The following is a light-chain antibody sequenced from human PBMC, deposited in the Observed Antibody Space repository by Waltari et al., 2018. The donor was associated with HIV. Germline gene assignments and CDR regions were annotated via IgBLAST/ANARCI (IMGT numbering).Light chain of an antibody. Sequence: QSVLTQPPSVSGTPGQTVTISCSGSTSNIETEALYWYQQLPGTAPKLIIYRNYKRPSGVSDRFSCAKSGASASLVISWLRSEDEAQYYCVSYDSRLDERLFGGGTKLTVL. CDR3: VSYDSRLDERL. J-gene: IGLJ3*02. CDR1: TSNIETEA. V-gene: IGLV1-47*01. CDR2: RNY.